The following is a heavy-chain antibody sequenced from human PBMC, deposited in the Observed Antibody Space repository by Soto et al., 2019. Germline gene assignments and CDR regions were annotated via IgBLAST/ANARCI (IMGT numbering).Heavy chain of an antibody. D-gene: IGHD3-22*01. CDR3: AKGNFYYDSSGPDY. V-gene: IGHV3-30*18. Sequence: GGSLRLSCAASGFTFSSYGMHWVRQAPGKGLEWVAVISYDGSNKYYADSVKGRFTISRDNSKNTLYLQMNSLRAEDTAVYYCAKGNFYYDSSGPDYWGQGTLVTVSS. CDR2: ISYDGSNK. J-gene: IGHJ4*02. CDR1: GFTFSSYG.